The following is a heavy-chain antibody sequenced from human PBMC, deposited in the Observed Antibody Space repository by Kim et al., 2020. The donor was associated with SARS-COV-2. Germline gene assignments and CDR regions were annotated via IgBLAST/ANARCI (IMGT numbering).Heavy chain of an antibody. CDR2: ISGSGGST. J-gene: IGHJ4*02. D-gene: IGHD2-15*01. CDR3: AKQVQGYCSGGSCQTPFDY. V-gene: IGHV3-23*01. Sequence: GGSLRLSCAASGFTFSSYAMSWVRQAPGKGLEWVSAISGSGGSTYYADSVKGRFTISRDNSKNTLYLQMNSLRAEDTAVYYCAKQVQGYCSGGSCQTPFDYWGQETLVTVSS. CDR1: GFTFSSYA.